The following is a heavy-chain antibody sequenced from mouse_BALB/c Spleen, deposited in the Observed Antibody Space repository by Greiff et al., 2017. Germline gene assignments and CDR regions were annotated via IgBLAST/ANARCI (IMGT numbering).Heavy chain of an antibody. Sequence: EVKLMESGGGLVKPGGSLKLSCAASGFTFSSYTMSWVRQTPEKWLEWVASLNSGGSTYYPDSGKGRFTIFRDNDRNILYLQMKSLRSEDTARDYCARVPALATVVARWYFDVWGAGTTVTGSS. CDR2: LNSGGST. CDR1: GFTFSSYT. J-gene: IGHJ1*01. V-gene: IGHV5-6-5*01. D-gene: IGHD1-1*01. CDR3: ARVPALATVVARWYFDV.